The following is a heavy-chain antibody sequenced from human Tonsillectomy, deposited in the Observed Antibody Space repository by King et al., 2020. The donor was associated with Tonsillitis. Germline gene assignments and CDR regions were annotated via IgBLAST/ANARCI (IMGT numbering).Heavy chain of an antibody. D-gene: IGHD6-19*01. CDR3: TRAKYTSGWFPRGLGNWIDP. CDR2: ISTSGSTI. CDR1: GFTFSSYE. J-gene: IGHJ5*02. V-gene: IGHV3-48*03. Sequence: VQLVESGGGLVQPGGSLRLSCAASGFTFSSYEMNCVRQAPGKGLEWGSYISTSGSTIYYADAVRGRFPISRANPKKSLYLQMNSLRAEDTALYYCTRAKYTSGWFPRGLGNWIDPWGQGTLVTVSS.